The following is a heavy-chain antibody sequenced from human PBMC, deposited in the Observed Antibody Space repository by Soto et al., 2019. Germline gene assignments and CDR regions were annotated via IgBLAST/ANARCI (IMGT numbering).Heavy chain of an antibody. J-gene: IGHJ3*02. CDR3: ARRYGYAFDI. CDR2: IYYSGST. D-gene: IGHD4-17*01. Sequence: PSDTLSLTCTVSGGSLSSYYWSWIRQPPGKGLEWIGHIYYSGSTNYNPSLKSRVTISVDTSKNQFSLKLSSVTAADTAVYYCARRYGYAFDIWGQGTMVNVSS. CDR1: GGSLSSYY. V-gene: IGHV4-59*01.